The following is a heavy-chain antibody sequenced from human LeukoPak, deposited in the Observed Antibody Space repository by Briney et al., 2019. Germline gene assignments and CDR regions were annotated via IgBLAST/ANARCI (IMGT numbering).Heavy chain of an antibody. Sequence: ASVKVSCKASGYTFTSYGISWVRQAPGQGLEWMGWISAYNGNTNYAQKLQGRVTMTTDTSTSTAYMELSSLRSEDTAVYYCARDPTDITMVRGVISWFDPWGQGTLVTVSS. V-gene: IGHV1-18*01. CDR3: ARDPTDITMVRGVISWFDP. CDR2: ISAYNGNT. D-gene: IGHD3-10*01. J-gene: IGHJ5*02. CDR1: GYTFTSYG.